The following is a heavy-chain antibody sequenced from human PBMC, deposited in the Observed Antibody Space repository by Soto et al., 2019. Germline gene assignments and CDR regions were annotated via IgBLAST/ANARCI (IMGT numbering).Heavy chain of an antibody. V-gene: IGHV3-30*18. CDR2: ISYDGSNK. Sequence: GESLKISCAASGFTFSSYGMHWVRQAPGKGLEWVAVISYDGSNKYYADSVKGRFTISRDNSKNTLYLQMNSLRAEDTAVYYCANGGDWIQLWSYFDYWGQGTLVTVSS. D-gene: IGHD5-18*01. CDR3: ANGGDWIQLWSYFDY. CDR1: GFTFSSYG. J-gene: IGHJ4*02.